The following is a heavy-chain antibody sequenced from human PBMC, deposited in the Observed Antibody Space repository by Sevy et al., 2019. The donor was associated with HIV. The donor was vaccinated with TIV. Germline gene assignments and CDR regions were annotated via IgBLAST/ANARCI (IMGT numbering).Heavy chain of an antibody. Sequence: GGSLRLSCAASGFDFSIYSMSWVRQAPGKGLEWVSTLSFGCGKINYADSVKGRFTISRDNSKSSVYLQMNNMRVEDTAVYYCALVGCSKPHDYWGQGTLVSVSS. CDR2: LSFGCGKI. J-gene: IGHJ4*02. V-gene: IGHV3-23*01. CDR1: GFDFSIYS. D-gene: IGHD1-26*01. CDR3: ALVGCSKPHDY.